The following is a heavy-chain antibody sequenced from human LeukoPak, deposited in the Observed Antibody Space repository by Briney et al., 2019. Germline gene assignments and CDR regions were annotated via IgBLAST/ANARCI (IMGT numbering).Heavy chain of an antibody. CDR1: GYSIGSGYY. V-gene: IGHV4-38-2*02. J-gene: IGHJ4*02. Sequence: PSETLSLTCTVSGYSIGSGYYWGWIRQPPGKGLEWIGSIFHSGSTYYNPSLKSRVTISVDTSKNQFSLKLSSVTAADTAVYYCARERGYFDTRDYWGQGTLVTVSS. CDR3: ARERGYFDTRDY. D-gene: IGHD3-9*01. CDR2: IFHSGST.